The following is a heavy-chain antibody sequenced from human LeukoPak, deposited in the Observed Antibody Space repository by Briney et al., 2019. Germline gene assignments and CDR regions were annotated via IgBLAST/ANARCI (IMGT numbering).Heavy chain of an antibody. V-gene: IGHV1-8*01. CDR1: GYTFTSYD. Sequence: ASVKVSCKASGYTFTSYDINWVRQATGQGLEWMGWMNPNSGNTGYAQKFQGRVTMTRNTSISTAYMELSSLGSEHTPGYSCARPPYDFWRGYLPTLNYSYYWDVWGKGTTVTVSS. CDR2: MNPNSGNT. CDR3: ARPPYDFWRGYLPTLNYSYYWDV. J-gene: IGHJ6*03. D-gene: IGHD3-3*01.